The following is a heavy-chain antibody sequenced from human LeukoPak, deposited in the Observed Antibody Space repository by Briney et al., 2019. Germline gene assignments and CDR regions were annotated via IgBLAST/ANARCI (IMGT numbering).Heavy chain of an antibody. J-gene: IGHJ6*03. D-gene: IGHD3-9*01. CDR1: GGTFSSYA. CDR3: ARAPYYDILTGYYNRNYYYYMDV. Sequence: GSPVKVSCKASGGTFSSYAISWVRQAPGQGLEWMGGIIPIFGTANYAQKFQGRVTITTDESTSTAYMELSSLRSEDTAVYYCARAPYYDILTGYYNRNYYYYMDVWGKGTTVTVSS. V-gene: IGHV1-69*05. CDR2: IIPIFGTA.